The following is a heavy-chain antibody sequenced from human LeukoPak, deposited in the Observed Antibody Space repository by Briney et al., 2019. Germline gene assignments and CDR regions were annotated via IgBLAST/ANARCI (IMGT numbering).Heavy chain of an antibody. V-gene: IGHV4-34*01. CDR3: ARGLWFIPDY. J-gene: IGHJ4*02. CDR1: GGSFSGYY. CDR2: INHSGST. Sequence: SETLSLTCAVYGGSFSGYYWSWIRQPPGKGLEWSGEINHSGSTNYNPSLKSRVTISVDTSKNQFSLKLSSVTAADTAVYYCARGLWFIPDYWGQGTLVTVSS. D-gene: IGHD3-9*01.